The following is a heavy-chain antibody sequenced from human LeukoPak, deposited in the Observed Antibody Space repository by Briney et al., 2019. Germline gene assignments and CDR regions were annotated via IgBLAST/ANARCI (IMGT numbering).Heavy chain of an antibody. CDR3: ARGTYTFDY. V-gene: IGHV3-7*04. D-gene: IGHD1-1*01. CDR1: GFTFSSYW. CDR2: IKQGGSER. Sequence: PGGSLRLSCAASGFTFSSYWMTWVRQAPGKGLEWVANIKQGGSERYYVDSVKGRFTISRDNPKNSLNLQMNSLRAEDTAVYYCARGTYTFDYWGQGTLVSVSS. J-gene: IGHJ4*02.